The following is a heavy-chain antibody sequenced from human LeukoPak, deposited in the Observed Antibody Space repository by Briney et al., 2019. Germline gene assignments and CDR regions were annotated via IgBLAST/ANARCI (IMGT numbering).Heavy chain of an antibody. CDR2: INAGNGNT. CDR3: AREIDRDDYNRFFDY. J-gene: IGHJ4*02. D-gene: IGHD5-24*01. Sequence: ASVNVSCKASGYSFSTYTMNWVRQAPGQRLEWMGWINAGNGNTKCSQKFQGRVTITRDTSASTAYMEMRSLRSEDTAVYYCAREIDRDDYNRFFDYWGQGTLVTVSS. V-gene: IGHV1-3*01. CDR1: GYSFSTYT.